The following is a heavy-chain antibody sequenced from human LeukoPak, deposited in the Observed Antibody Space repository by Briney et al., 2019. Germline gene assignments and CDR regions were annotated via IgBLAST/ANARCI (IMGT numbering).Heavy chain of an antibody. D-gene: IGHD2-15*01. CDR3: ARRGSDDAFDI. CDR1: GFTFNNYA. V-gene: IGHV3-33*01. CDR2: IWYGGSNK. Sequence: GGSLRLSCAASGFTFNNYAMHWVRQAPGKGLEWVAFIWYGGSNKDYADSVKGRFTISRDNSKNTLYLQMNSLRAEETAVYYCARRGSDDAFDIWGQGTMVTVSS. J-gene: IGHJ3*02.